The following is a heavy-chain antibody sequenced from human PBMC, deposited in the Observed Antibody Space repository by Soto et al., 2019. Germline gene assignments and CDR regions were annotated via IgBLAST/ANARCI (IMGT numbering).Heavy chain of an antibody. CDR2: ISSSSSYI. CDR3: ARAKSGYVSGDPRRGDPAPFDS. J-gene: IGHJ4*02. V-gene: IGHV3-21*01. Sequence: EVQLVESGGGLVKPGGSLRLSCAASGFTFSSYSMNCVRQAPGKGLEWVSSISSSSSYIYYADSVKGRFTISRDNAKNSLYLQMNSLRAEDTAVYYCARAKSGYVSGDPRRGDPAPFDSWGQGTLVTVSS. D-gene: IGHD5-12*01. CDR1: GFTFSSYS.